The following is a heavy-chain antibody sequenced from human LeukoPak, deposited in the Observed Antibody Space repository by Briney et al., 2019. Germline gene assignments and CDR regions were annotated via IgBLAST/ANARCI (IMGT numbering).Heavy chain of an antibody. CDR1: GFTFSGFW. J-gene: IGHJ3*01. D-gene: IGHD6-6*01. CDR2: INSDGSEG. CDR3: ARSSYSSSSSV. V-gene: IGHV3-7*03. Sequence: PGGSLRLSCAVSGFTFSGFWMSWSRQAPEKGLEWVASINSDGSEGYYADVVKGRFTISRDNAKNSLYLQINSPRAEDTAVYYCARSSYSSSSSVWGQGTMVTVSS.